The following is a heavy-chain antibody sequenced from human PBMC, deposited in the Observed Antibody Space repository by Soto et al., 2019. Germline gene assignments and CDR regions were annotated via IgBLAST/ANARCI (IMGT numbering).Heavy chain of an antibody. CDR3: AKGGSWSGHN. CDR1: GFTVSSYG. Sequence: QVQLVESGGGVVQPGRSLRLSCAASGFTVSSYGMHWVRQAPGKGLEWVAVISSDGTNKYYADSVKGRFTISRDNFKNTVDVQMNSLGPEDTAVYYCAKGGSWSGHNWGQGTLVAVTS. J-gene: IGHJ4*02. V-gene: IGHV3-30*18. D-gene: IGHD3-3*01. CDR2: ISSDGTNK.